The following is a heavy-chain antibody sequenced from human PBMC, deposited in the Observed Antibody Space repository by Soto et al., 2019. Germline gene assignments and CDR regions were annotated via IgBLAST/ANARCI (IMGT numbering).Heavy chain of an antibody. J-gene: IGHJ4*02. V-gene: IGHV3-15*07. Sequence: GGSLRLSCAASGFTFNDAWMNWVRQAPGKGLEWVGRLKRKTDGGTTDYAAPVKGRFTISRDDSKNTLYLQMNSLTTEDTAVYYCTTMGLSGFYDRSGYYYFDYWGQGTPVTVSS. CDR2: LKRKTDGGTT. CDR1: GFTFNDAW. D-gene: IGHD3-22*01. CDR3: TTMGLSGFYDRSGYYYFDY.